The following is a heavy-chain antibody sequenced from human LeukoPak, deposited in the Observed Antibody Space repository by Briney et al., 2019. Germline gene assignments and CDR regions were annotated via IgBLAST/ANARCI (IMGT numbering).Heavy chain of an antibody. Sequence: PGGSLRLSCAASGFTFSSYAMHWVRQAPGKGLEWVAVISYDGSNKYYADSVKGRFTISRDNSKNTLYLQMNSLRAEDTAVYYCARGMNTGGHYYYYGMDVWGQGTTVTVSS. D-gene: IGHD1-14*01. J-gene: IGHJ6*02. V-gene: IGHV3-30-3*01. CDR3: ARGMNTGGHYYYYGMDV. CDR2: ISYDGSNK. CDR1: GFTFSSYA.